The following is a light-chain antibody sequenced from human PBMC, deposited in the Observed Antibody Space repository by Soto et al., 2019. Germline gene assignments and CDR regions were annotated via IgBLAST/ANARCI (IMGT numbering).Light chain of an antibody. CDR1: QSVSSSY. J-gene: IGKJ5*01. CDR2: GAS. V-gene: IGKV3-20*01. CDR3: QQYGSSPL. Sequence: EIVLTHSPGTLSLSPVERATLSFRSSQSVSSSYLAWYQQKPGQAPRLLIYGASSRATGIPDRFSGSGSGTDFTLTISRLEPEDFAVYYCQQYGSSPLFGQGTRLEIK.